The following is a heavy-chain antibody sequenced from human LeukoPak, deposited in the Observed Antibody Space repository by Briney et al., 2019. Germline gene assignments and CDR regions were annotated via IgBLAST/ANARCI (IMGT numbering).Heavy chain of an antibody. Sequence: PGGSLRLSCVASGFTFSSYSMNWVRQAPGKGLEWVSSISSSSSYIYYADSVKGRFTISRDNAKNSLYLQMNSLRAEDTAVYYCARGGDGYRDAFDIWGQGTMVTVSS. J-gene: IGHJ3*02. CDR2: ISSSSSYI. CDR1: GFTFSSYS. V-gene: IGHV3-21*01. CDR3: ARGGDGYRDAFDI. D-gene: IGHD5-24*01.